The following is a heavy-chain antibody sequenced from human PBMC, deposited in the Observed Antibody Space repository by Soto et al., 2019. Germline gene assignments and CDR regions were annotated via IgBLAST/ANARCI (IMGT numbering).Heavy chain of an antibody. V-gene: IGHV1-24*01. CDR3: ATLGYCSSTSCYDAFDI. Sequence: ASVKVSCKVSGYTLTELSMHWVRQAPGKGLEWMGGFDPEDGETIYAQKFQGRVTMTEDTSTDTAYMELSSLRSEDTAVYYCATLGYCSSTSCYDAFDIWGQGTMVTVSS. D-gene: IGHD2-2*01. CDR1: GYTLTELS. J-gene: IGHJ3*02. CDR2: FDPEDGET.